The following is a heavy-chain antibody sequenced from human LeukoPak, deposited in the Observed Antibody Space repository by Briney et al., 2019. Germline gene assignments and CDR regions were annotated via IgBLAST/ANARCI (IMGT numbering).Heavy chain of an antibody. Sequence: PGGSLRLSCSGSGFIGGSEYMTWVRQAPGKGLEYVSVIYKGGTPEYADSVRGRFTISRDNSKNTLYLQMDSLRADDTAVYYCARGMNWNDLSLDSWSQGSLVTVSS. CDR1: GFIGGSEY. J-gene: IGHJ4*02. V-gene: IGHV3-53*01. CDR2: IYKGGTP. D-gene: IGHD1-1*01. CDR3: ARGMNWNDLSLDS.